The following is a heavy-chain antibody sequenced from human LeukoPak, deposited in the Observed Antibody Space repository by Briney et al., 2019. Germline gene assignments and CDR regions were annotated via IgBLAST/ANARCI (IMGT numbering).Heavy chain of an antibody. J-gene: IGHJ4*02. CDR3: AKCPTVVVTALSAY. D-gene: IGHD2-21*02. Sequence: GGSLRLSCAASGFTFSSYAMSWVRQAPGKGLEWVSAISGSGGSTYYADSVKGRITISRDNSKNTLYLQMNSLRAEDTAVYYCAKCPTVVVTALSAYWGQGTLVTVSS. CDR1: GFTFSSYA. CDR2: ISGSGGST. V-gene: IGHV3-23*01.